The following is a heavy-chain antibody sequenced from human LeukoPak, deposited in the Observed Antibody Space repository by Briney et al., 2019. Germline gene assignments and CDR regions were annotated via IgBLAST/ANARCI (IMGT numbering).Heavy chain of an antibody. CDR3: ARETDSTLFDY. D-gene: IGHD2-2*01. Sequence: GGSLRLSCAASGFTFSIYEMNWVRQAPGKGLEWVSYISSSGSTIYYADSVKGRFTISRDNARDSLYLQMNSLRVEDTAVYYCARETDSTLFDYWGQGTLVTVSS. CDR2: ISSSGSTI. CDR1: GFTFSIYE. V-gene: IGHV3-48*03. J-gene: IGHJ4*02.